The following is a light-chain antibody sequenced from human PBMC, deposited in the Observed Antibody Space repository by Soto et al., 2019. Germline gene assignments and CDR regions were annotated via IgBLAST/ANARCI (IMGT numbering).Light chain of an antibody. CDR2: GAS. CDR1: QSVSSNY. CDR3: QQYFSSPWT. Sequence: NVLTQSPGTLSLSPGERATLFCRASQSVSSNYLAWYQQKPGQAPTLLIYGASSRATAIPDRFSGSGSGTDFTLTISRLEPEDFAVYYCQQYFSSPWTCGQGTKVAIK. J-gene: IGKJ1*01. V-gene: IGKV3-20*01.